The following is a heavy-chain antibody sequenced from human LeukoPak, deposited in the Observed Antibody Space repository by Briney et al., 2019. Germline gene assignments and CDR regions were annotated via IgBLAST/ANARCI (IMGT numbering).Heavy chain of an antibody. J-gene: IGHJ4*02. CDR1: GFTFSDYY. D-gene: IGHD5-12*01. Sequence: SGGSLRLSCAASGFTFSDYYMSWIRQAPGKGLEWVSYISSSGSTIYYADSVKGRFTISRDNAKNSLYLQMNSLRAEDTAVYYCARAFSSPGYSGYDTRDYWGQGTLVTASS. CDR2: ISSSGSTI. V-gene: IGHV3-11*01. CDR3: ARAFSSPGYSGYDTRDY.